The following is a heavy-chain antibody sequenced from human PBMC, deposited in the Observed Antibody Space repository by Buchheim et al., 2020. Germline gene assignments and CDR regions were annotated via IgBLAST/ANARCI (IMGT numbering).Heavy chain of an antibody. V-gene: IGHV3-23*01. D-gene: IGHD1-1*01. Sequence: EVQLLESGGGLVQPGGSLRLSCAASGFTFSSYAMSWVRQAPGKGLEWVSAISGSGGSTYYADSVKGRFTISSDNSKNTLYLQMNSLRAEDTALYYCAKDGTWPAMDYYYYYMDVWGKGTT. CDR2: ISGSGGST. CDR1: GFTFSSYA. J-gene: IGHJ6*03. CDR3: AKDGTWPAMDYYYYYMDV.